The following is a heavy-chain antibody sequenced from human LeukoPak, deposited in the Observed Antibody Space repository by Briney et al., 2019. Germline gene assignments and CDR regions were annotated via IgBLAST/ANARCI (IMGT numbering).Heavy chain of an antibody. CDR2: INPNSGGT. Sequence: ASVKVSCKASGYTFTGYYMHWVRQAPGQGLEWMGWINPNSGGTKYAQKFQGRVTMTRDTSISTAYMELSRLRSDDTAVYYCARGLERLEPNTWGQGTLVTVSS. CDR1: GYTFTGYY. V-gene: IGHV1-2*02. J-gene: IGHJ4*02. CDR3: ARGLERLEPNT. D-gene: IGHD1-1*01.